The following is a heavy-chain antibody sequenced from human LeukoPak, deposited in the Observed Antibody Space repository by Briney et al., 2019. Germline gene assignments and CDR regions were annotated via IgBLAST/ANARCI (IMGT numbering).Heavy chain of an antibody. Sequence: PGGSLRLSCAASGFTVSNTYMNWVRQAPGKGLEWVSVIYSGGSTYYADSVKGRFTISRDNSKNTLYLQMNSLRAEDTAVYYCARDDGFTPWQQLADYWGQGTLVTVSS. CDR3: ARDDGFTPWQQLADY. J-gene: IGHJ4*02. D-gene: IGHD6-13*01. CDR2: IYSGGST. CDR1: GFTVSNTY. V-gene: IGHV3-66*01.